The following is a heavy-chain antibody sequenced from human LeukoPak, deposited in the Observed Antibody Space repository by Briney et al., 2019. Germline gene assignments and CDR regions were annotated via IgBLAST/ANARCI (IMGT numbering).Heavy chain of an antibody. CDR2: IKQDGSEK. CDR3: ARDRDDYVWGNYRKIINYMDV. Sequence: PGGSLRLSCAASGFTFSSYWMSWVRQAPGKGLEWVANIKQDGSEKYYVDSVKGRFTISRDNAKNSLYLQMNSLRAEDTAVYYCARDRDDYVWGNYRKIINYMDVWGKGTTVTVSS. J-gene: IGHJ6*03. D-gene: IGHD3-16*02. CDR1: GFTFSSYW. V-gene: IGHV3-7*01.